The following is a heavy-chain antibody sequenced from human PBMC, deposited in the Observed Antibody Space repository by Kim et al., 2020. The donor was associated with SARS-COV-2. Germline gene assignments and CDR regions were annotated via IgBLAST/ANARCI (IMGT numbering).Heavy chain of an antibody. J-gene: IGHJ6*03. CDR2: ISGSGGST. Sequence: GGSLRLSCAASGFTFSSYAMSWVRQAPGKGLEWVSAISGSGGSTYYADSVKGRFTISRDNSKNTLYLQMNSLRAEDTAVYYCAKEGKLGAGPYYYYMDVWGKGTTVTVSS. CDR3: AKEGKLGAGPYYYYMDV. D-gene: IGHD6-13*01. V-gene: IGHV3-23*01. CDR1: GFTFSSYA.